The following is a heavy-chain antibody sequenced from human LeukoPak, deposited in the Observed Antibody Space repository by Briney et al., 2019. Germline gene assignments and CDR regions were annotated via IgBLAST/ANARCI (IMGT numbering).Heavy chain of an antibody. CDR2: ISYDGSNK. J-gene: IGHJ6*02. CDR1: GFTFSSYA. Sequence: GRSLRLSCAASGFTFSSYAMHWVRQAPGKGLEWVAVISYDGSNKYYADSVKGRFTISRDNSKNTLYLQMNSLRAEDTVVYYCARDMGKYYDILTGYYGYYYYYGMDVWGQGTTVTVSS. V-gene: IGHV3-30-3*01. CDR3: ARDMGKYYDILTGYYGYYYYYGMDV. D-gene: IGHD3-9*01.